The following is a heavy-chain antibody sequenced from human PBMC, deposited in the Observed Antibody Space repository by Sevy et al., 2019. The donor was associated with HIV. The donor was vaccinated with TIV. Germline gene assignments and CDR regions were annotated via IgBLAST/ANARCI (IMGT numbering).Heavy chain of an antibody. V-gene: IGHV3-11*01. Sequence: GGSLRLSCAASGFTFSDYYMSWIRQAPGKGLEWISYISGSDGIIYYADSVKGRFTVSRDNSKNSLYLQMSSRRAEDTAVYYGARDHVKDGDLGDYYYFAMDVWGQGTTVTVSS. J-gene: IGHJ6*02. CDR2: ISGSDGII. CDR3: ARDHVKDGDLGDYYYFAMDV. CDR1: GFTFSDYY. D-gene: IGHD4-17*01.